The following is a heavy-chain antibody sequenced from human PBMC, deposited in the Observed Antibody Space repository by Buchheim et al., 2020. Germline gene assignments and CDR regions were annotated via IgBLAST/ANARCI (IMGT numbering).Heavy chain of an antibody. CDR2: IYYSGST. CDR3: ARVNTVTTKSWYYYGMDV. D-gene: IGHD4-17*01. CDR1: GGSISSYY. V-gene: IGHV4-30-4*01. J-gene: IGHJ6*02. Sequence: QVQLQESGPGLVKPSETLSLTCTVSGGSISSYYWSWIRQPPGKGLEWIGYIYYSGSTYYNPSLKSRVTISVDTSKNQFSLKLSSVTAADTAVYYCARVNTVTTKSWYYYGMDVRGQGTT.